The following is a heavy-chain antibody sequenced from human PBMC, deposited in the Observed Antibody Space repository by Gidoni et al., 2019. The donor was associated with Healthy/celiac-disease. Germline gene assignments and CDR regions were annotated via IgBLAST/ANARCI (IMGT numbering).Heavy chain of an antibody. CDR3: ASGAHCVDSGYDCRAYPYAFDI. D-gene: IGHD5-12*01. Sequence: QVQLVQSGAEVKKPGSSVKVSCKASGGTFSSYAISWVRQAPGQGLEWMGGIIPIFGTANYAQKFQGRVTITADESTSTAYMELSSLRSEDTAVYYCASGAHCVDSGYDCRAYPYAFDIWGQGTMVTVSS. J-gene: IGHJ3*02. V-gene: IGHV1-69*01. CDR2: IIPIFGTA. CDR1: GGTFSSYA.